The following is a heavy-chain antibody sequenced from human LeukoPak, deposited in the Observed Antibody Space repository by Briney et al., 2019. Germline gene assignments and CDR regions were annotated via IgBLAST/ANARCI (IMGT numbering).Heavy chain of an antibody. Sequence: GVSLRLSCTASGFTFSHYYMSWIRQAPGKGLEWVPYISSSGSTIFYADSEKGGFTIARDNAKNTLYLQMNSLRAEDTAVYYCARGRRKYYSGSGSYYTFLDYWGQGTLVTVSS. CDR3: ARGRRKYYSGSGSYYTFLDY. V-gene: IGHV3-11*01. J-gene: IGHJ4*02. D-gene: IGHD3-10*01. CDR1: GFTFSHYY. CDR2: ISSSGSTI.